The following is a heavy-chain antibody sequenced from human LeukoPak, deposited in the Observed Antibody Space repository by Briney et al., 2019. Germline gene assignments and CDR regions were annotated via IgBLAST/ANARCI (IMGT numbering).Heavy chain of an antibody. Sequence: SETLSLTCTVSGGSISSGGYYWSWIRQPPGKGLEWIGYIYHSGSTYYNPSLKSRVTISVDRSKNQFSLKLSSVTAADTAVYFCARDEGSSYPFDYWGQGTLVTVYS. CDR1: GGSISSGGYY. D-gene: IGHD2-2*01. CDR2: IYHSGST. CDR3: ARDEGSSYPFDY. J-gene: IGHJ4*02. V-gene: IGHV4-30-2*01.